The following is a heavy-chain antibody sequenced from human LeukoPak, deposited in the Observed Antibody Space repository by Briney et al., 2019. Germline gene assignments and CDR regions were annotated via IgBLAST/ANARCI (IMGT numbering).Heavy chain of an antibody. D-gene: IGHD3-10*01. CDR1: GGSISNYY. Sequence: SETLSLTCTVSGGSISNYYWNWIRQPPGKGLEWIGYIYYTGNTNYNPSLKSRVTISVDTSKNQFSLKLSSVTAADTAVYFCARGGYYGSGNDFRXXPWGXXTLXTVSS. CDR2: IYYTGNT. J-gene: IGHJ5*02. CDR3: ARGGYYGSGNDFRXXP. V-gene: IGHV4-59*01.